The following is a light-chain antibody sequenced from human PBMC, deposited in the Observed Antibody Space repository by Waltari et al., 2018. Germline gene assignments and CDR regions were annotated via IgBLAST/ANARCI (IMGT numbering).Light chain of an antibody. CDR3: AAWIDSLNGVA. Sequence: QSVLTQPPSASGAPGQRVTISCSGGSANIGSKTINWYQHLPGTAPKLLIYGDDQRPSGVPDRFSASESGNSGSLAIGGLRSEDEGDYYCAAWIDSLNGVAFGGGTKLTVL. J-gene: IGLJ2*01. V-gene: IGLV1-44*01. CDR2: GDD. CDR1: SANIGSKT.